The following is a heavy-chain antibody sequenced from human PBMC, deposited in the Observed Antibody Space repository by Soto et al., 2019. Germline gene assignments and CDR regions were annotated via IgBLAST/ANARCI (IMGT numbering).Heavy chain of an antibody. CDR2: IKSKTDGGTT. Sequence: PGGSLRLSCAASGFTFSNAWMSWVRQAPGKGLEWVGRIKSKTDGGTTDYAAPVKGRFTISRDDSKNTLYLQMNSLKTEDTAAYYCTTVHFYYYYGMDVWGPGTTVAVYS. V-gene: IGHV3-15*01. CDR1: GFTFSNAW. CDR3: TTVHFYYYYGMDV. J-gene: IGHJ6*02.